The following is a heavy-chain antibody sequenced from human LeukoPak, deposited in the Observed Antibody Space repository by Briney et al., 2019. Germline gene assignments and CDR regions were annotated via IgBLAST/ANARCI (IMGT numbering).Heavy chain of an antibody. CDR1: GGTFNTYT. CDR3: ARPTLAYYDSFGYYRDFDY. Sequence: SVKVSCTTSGGTFNTYTLNWVRQAPGQGLEWMGGIIPIHGTTNYAQKFQGRVTITADESTSTAYMELSSLRSEDTAVYYCARPTLAYYDSFGYYRDFDYWGQGTMVTVSS. J-gene: IGHJ4*02. CDR2: IIPIHGTT. V-gene: IGHV1-69*13. D-gene: IGHD3-22*01.